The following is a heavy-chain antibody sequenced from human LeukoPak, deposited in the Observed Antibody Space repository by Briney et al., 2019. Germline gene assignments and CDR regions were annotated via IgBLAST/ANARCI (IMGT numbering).Heavy chain of an antibody. V-gene: IGHV3-15*01. CDR3: TTGYGSTWYG. CDR1: GSTFSIAW. J-gene: IGHJ4*02. CDR2: IKSKIDGETT. Sequence: KTGGSLSLSCAASGSTFSIAWMSWVRQTPGKGLEWVGHIKSKIDGETTDYAEPVKSRFTISRDDSKNTVYLQMNSLKTEDTAVYYCTTGYGSTWYGWGQGTLVTVSS. D-gene: IGHD6-13*01.